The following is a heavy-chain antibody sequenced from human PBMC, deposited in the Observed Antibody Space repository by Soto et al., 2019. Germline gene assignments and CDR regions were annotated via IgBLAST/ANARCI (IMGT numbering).Heavy chain of an antibody. D-gene: IGHD3-10*02. CDR2: IYYSGST. J-gene: IGHJ6*02. CDR1: GGSISSGDYY. V-gene: IGHV4-30-4*01. Sequence: QVQLQESGPGLVKPSQTLSLTCTVSGGSISSGDYYWSWIRQPPGKGLEWIGYIYYSGSTYYNPSLKSRVTTTVDTSKDQCSLKLSSVTAAATPVYSCARGQGVRGAARSGMDVWGQGTTVTVSS. CDR3: ARGQGVRGAARSGMDV.